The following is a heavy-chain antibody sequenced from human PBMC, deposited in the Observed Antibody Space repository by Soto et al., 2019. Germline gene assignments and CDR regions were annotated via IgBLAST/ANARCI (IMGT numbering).Heavy chain of an antibody. CDR2: ISSSGSTI. J-gene: IGHJ3*02. CDR1: EVTFSSYE. CDR3: ARVRHYDSSGYYYVTRAAFDI. Sequence: GGSLRLFGTASEVTFSSYEMNWLRQAPAKGLEWVSYISSSGSTIYYADSVKGRFTISRDNAKNSLYLQMNSLSAEATAVYYCARVRHYDSSGYYYVTRAAFDIWGQGTMVTVSS. V-gene: IGHV3-48*03. D-gene: IGHD3-22*01.